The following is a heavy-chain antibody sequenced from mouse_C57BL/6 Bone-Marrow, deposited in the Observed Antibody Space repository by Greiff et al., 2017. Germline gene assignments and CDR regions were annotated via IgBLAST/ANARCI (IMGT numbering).Heavy chain of an antibody. J-gene: IGHJ4*01. CDR1: GYTFTSYW. Sequence: QVQLQQPGAELVRPGSSVKLSCKASGYTFTSYWMHWVKQRPIQGLEWIGNIDPSDSETHYNQKFKDKATLTVDKSSSTAYMQLSSLTSEDSAVYYCAREIGGGLRRGVYAMDYWGQGTSVTVSS. D-gene: IGHD2-4*01. CDR3: AREIGGGLRRGVYAMDY. CDR2: IDPSDSET. V-gene: IGHV1-52*01.